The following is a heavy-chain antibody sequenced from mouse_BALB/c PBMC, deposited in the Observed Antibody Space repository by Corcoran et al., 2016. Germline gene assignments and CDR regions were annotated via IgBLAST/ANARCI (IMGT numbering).Heavy chain of an antibody. V-gene: IGHV1-18*01. CDR2: INPRSGGT. J-gene: IGHJ2*03. CDR1: GYSFTDYN. CDR3: ARGGSTTLDY. Sequence: EVLLQQSGPALVPPGASVKIPCKASGYSFTDYNMDWVRPSHGNSLEWIGDINPRSGGTIYNQTVKGKATLTVDKSSSTAYMELHSLTSEDTAVYYCARGGSTTLDYWGQGTRVTVSS. D-gene: IGHD1-1*01.